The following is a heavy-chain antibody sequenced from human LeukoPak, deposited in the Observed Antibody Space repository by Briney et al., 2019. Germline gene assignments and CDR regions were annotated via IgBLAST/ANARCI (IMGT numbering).Heavy chain of an antibody. D-gene: IGHD2-2*01. CDR2: INHSGST. CDR3: ARGGVFDVVVPAANRTNWFDP. J-gene: IGHJ5*02. Sequence: SETLSLTCAVYGGSFSGYYWSWIRQPPGKGLEWIGEINHSGSTSYNPSLKSRVTISADTSKNQFSLKLSSVTAADTAVYYCARGGVFDVVVPAANRTNWFDPWGQGTLVTVSS. V-gene: IGHV4-34*01. CDR1: GGSFSGYY.